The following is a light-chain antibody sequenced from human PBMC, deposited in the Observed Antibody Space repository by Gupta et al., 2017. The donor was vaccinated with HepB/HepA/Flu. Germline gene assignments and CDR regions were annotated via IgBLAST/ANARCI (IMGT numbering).Light chain of an antibody. Sequence: QSALTQPASVSGSPGQSITISCTGTNSDFGDFNYVSWYQQHPGKAPKLLISEVNNRPSGISTRFSCYTAGNNASLHIIGLQAEEEADDYCSSSKSNTTLFVFGGGTKLTVL. CDR2: EVN. V-gene: IGLV2-14*03. CDR3: SSSKSNTTLFV. CDR1: NSDFGDFNY. J-gene: IGLJ2*01.